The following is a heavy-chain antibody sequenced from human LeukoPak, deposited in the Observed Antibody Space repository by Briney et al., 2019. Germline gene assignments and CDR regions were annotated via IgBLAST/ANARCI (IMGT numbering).Heavy chain of an antibody. CDR3: ARDSSMLRGPLVIYYFDF. CDR1: GFIFSSHS. Sequence: PGGSLRLSCAASGFIFSSHSMSWVRQAPGKGLEWVSTISGGGDVTYYADSVKGHFTISRDNSKNTLYLQMNSLRVEDTAVYYCARDSSMLRGPLVIYYFDFWGQGSLVTVSS. J-gene: IGHJ4*02. D-gene: IGHD3-10*01. V-gene: IGHV3-23*01. CDR2: ISGGGDVT.